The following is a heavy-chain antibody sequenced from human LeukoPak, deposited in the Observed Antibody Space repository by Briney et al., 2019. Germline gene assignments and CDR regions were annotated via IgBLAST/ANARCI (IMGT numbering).Heavy chain of an antibody. D-gene: IGHD5-18*01. V-gene: IGHV4-31*03. Sequence: SETLSLTCTVSGGSISSGGYYWSWLRQHPGKGLEWIGYIYYSGSTYYNPSLKSRVTISVDTSKNQFSLKLSSVTAADTAVYYCARDLRGQLWLSVGTDYWGQGTLVTVSS. CDR1: GGSISSGGYY. CDR2: IYYSGST. J-gene: IGHJ4*02. CDR3: ARDLRGQLWLSVGTDY.